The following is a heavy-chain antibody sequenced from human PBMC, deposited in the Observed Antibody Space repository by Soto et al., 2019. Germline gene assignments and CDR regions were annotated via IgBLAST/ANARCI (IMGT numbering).Heavy chain of an antibody. CDR1: GGSISSYY. CDR3: ARARTERFDT. Sequence: PTETLSLTCTVSGGSISSYYWSWIRQPPGKGLEWIEYIYYSGSTNYNPSLKSRVTISVDTSKNQFSLKLSSVTAADTAVYYCARARTERFDTWGHGNLVTVSS. CDR2: IYYSGST. J-gene: IGHJ5*01. V-gene: IGHV4-59*01.